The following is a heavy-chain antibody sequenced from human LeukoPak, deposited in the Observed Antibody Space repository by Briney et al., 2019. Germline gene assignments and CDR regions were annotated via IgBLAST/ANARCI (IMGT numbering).Heavy chain of an antibody. J-gene: IGHJ4*02. D-gene: IGHD6-13*01. CDR1: GFTFSSYS. CDR2: ISSSSSYI. CDR3: ARGRQQLVPAPFDY. V-gene: IGHV3-21*01. Sequence: GGSLRLSCAASGFTFSSYSMNWVRQAPGKGLEWVSSISSSSSYIYYADSVKGRFTVSRDNAKNSLYLRMNSLRAEDTAVYYCARGRQQLVPAPFDYWGQGTLVTVSS.